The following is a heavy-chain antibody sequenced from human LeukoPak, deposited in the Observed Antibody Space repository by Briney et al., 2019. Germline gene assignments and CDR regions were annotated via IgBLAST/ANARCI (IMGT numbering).Heavy chain of an antibody. V-gene: IGHV1-2*02. CDR3: ARNAITIFGVVTVARHYMDV. Sequence: GASVKVSCKASGYTFTGYYMHWVRQAPGQGLEWMGWINPNSGGTNYAQKLQGRVTMTTDTSTSTAYMELRSLRSDDTAVYYCARNAITIFGVVTVARHYMDVWGKGTTVTVSS. CDR1: GYTFTGYY. J-gene: IGHJ6*03. CDR2: INPNSGGT. D-gene: IGHD3-3*01.